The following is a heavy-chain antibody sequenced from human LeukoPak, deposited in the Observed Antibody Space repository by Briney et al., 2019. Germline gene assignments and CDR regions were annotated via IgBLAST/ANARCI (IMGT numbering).Heavy chain of an antibody. CDR3: ARDLGFWSGPDY. Sequence: PSETLSLTCTVSGGSISSYYWSWIRQPAEKGLQWIGRIYSSGSTNYSPSLKSRVTMSVDTSKNQFSLGLTSVTAADTAVYYCARDLGFWSGPDYWGQGTLVTVSS. J-gene: IGHJ4*02. V-gene: IGHV4-4*07. CDR1: GGSISSYY. D-gene: IGHD3-3*01. CDR2: IYSSGST.